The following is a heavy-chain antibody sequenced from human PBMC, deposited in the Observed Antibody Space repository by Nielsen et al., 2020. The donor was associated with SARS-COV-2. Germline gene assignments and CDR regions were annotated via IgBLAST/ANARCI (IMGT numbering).Heavy chain of an antibody. CDR1: GFTFSNSA. Sequence: SVKISCKASGFTFSNSAIQWVRHARGRRLEWIGWIVVNSGNTNYAQKFQERVTITRDMSTSTAYMELSSLRSEDTAIYYCAADDVQRCSWGQGTLVTVSS. CDR2: IVVNSGNT. J-gene: IGHJ4*02. D-gene: IGHD5-18*01. CDR3: AADDVQRCS. V-gene: IGHV1-58*02.